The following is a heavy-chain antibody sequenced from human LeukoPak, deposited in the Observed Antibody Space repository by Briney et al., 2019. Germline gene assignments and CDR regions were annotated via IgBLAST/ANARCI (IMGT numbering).Heavy chain of an antibody. CDR2: IWYDGGNK. Sequence: GGSLRLSCAASGFTFSSYGMHWVRQAPGKGLEWVALIWYDGGNKYYADSVKGRFTISRDNSQNTLYLQMDTLRAEDTAMYYGAQDWSGGNSGYIDDWGQGTLVTVSS. CDR1: GFTFSSYG. D-gene: IGHD3-22*01. V-gene: IGHV3-33*06. J-gene: IGHJ4*02. CDR3: AQDWSGGNSGYIDD.